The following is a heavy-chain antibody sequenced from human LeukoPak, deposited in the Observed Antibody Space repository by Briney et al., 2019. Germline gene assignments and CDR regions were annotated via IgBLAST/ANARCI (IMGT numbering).Heavy chain of an antibody. CDR2: ISGSGGST. CDR1: GFTFSSYA. CDR3: AKGGARYYYGSGAFDY. J-gene: IGHJ4*02. Sequence: PGGSLRLSCAASGFTFSSYAMSWVRQAPGKGLEWVSAISGSGGSTYYADSVKGRFTISRDNSKNTLYLQMNSLRAEDTGVYYCAKGGARYYYGSGAFDYWGQGTLVTVSS. D-gene: IGHD3-10*01. V-gene: IGHV3-23*01.